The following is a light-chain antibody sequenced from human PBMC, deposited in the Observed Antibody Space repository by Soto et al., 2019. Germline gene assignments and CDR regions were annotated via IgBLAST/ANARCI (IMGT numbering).Light chain of an antibody. CDR3: QQYVTSQLT. CDR1: QSVTYGY. J-gene: IGKJ4*01. V-gene: IGKV3-20*01. CDR2: GAS. Sequence: DIVLTQSPGTLFLSPGERATLSCRASQSVTYGYLAWYQLKPGQAPRLLIFGASIRATGIPDRFSGSGSGTDFTLSISRLETEDVAVYYCQQYVTSQLTFGGGTKVAIK.